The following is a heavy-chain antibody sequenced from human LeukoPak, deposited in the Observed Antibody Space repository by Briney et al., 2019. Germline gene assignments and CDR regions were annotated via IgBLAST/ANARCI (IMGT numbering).Heavy chain of an antibody. CDR1: GGSISTYY. CDR2: IYYSGST. V-gene: IGHV4-59*01. CDR3: ARDRRRELLHAFDI. Sequence: SETLSLTCTVSGGSISTYYWSWIRQPPGKGLEWIGYIYYSGSTNYNPSLKSRVTISVDTSKNQFSLKLSSVTAADTAVYYCARDRRRELLHAFDIWGQGTMVTVSS. J-gene: IGHJ3*02. D-gene: IGHD1-26*01.